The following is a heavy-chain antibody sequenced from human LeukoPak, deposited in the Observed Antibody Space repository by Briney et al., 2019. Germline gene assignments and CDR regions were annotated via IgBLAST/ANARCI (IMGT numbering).Heavy chain of an antibody. Sequence: GGFLRLSCAASGLTFSSYAMHWVRQAPGKGLVWAAVISYDGSNKYYADSVKGRFTISRDNSKNTLYLQMNSLRAEDTAVYYCAKVTMVRGVYDYWGQGTLVTVSS. CDR2: ISYDGSNK. J-gene: IGHJ4*02. D-gene: IGHD3-10*01. CDR1: GLTFSSYA. V-gene: IGHV3-30-3*01. CDR3: AKVTMVRGVYDY.